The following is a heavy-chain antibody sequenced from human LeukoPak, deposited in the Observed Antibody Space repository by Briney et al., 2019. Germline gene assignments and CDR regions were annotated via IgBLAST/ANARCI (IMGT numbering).Heavy chain of an antibody. Sequence: GGSLRLSCAASGFSFSDYYMSWIRQAPGKGLEWVSYISSSGSTIYYADSVKGRFTISRDNAKNSLYLQMNSLRAEDTAVYYCARDSVAGTFDYWGQGTLVTVSS. V-gene: IGHV3-11*01. D-gene: IGHD6-19*01. J-gene: IGHJ4*02. CDR1: GFSFSDYY. CDR2: ISSSGSTI. CDR3: ARDSVAGTFDY.